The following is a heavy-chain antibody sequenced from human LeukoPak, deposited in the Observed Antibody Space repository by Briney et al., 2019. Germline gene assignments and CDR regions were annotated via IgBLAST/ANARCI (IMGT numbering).Heavy chain of an antibody. CDR3: ARDTSYCSSTSCTGGRFNYFDY. Sequence: GGSLRLSCAASGFTFSDCYMSWIRQAPGKGLEWVSYISSSGSTIYYADSVKGRFTISRDNAKNSLYLQMNSLRAEDTAVYYCARDTSYCSSTSCTGGRFNYFDYWGQGTLVTVSS. CDR2: ISSSGSTI. D-gene: IGHD2-2*01. V-gene: IGHV3-11*04. CDR1: GFTFSDCY. J-gene: IGHJ4*02.